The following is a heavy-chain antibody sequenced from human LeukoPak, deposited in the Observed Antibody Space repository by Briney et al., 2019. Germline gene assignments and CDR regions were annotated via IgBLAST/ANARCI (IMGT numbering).Heavy chain of an antibody. J-gene: IGHJ3*02. D-gene: IGHD1-7*01. CDR2: INHSGST. CDR1: GGSISSYY. V-gene: IGHV4-34*01. Sequence: SETLSLTCTVSGGSISSYYWSWIRQPPGKGLEWIGEINHSGSTNYNPSLKSRVTISVDTSKNQFSLKLSSVTAADTAVYYCAREGSGNYWFSRDAFDIWGQGTMVTVSS. CDR3: AREGSGNYWFSRDAFDI.